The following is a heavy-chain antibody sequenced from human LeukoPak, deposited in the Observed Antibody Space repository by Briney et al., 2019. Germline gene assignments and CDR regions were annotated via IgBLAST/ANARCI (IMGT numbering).Heavy chain of an antibody. V-gene: IGHV3-30*18. CDR2: ISYDGSNK. CDR3: AKDSGRYYDFWSGYYHFDY. CDR1: GFTFSSYG. D-gene: IGHD3-3*01. Sequence: GRSLRLSCAASGFTFSSYGMHWVRQAPGKGLEWVAVISYDGSNKYYADSVKGRFTISRDNSKNTLYLQMNSLRAEDTAVYYCAKDSGRYYDFWSGYYHFDYWGQGTLVTVSP. J-gene: IGHJ4*02.